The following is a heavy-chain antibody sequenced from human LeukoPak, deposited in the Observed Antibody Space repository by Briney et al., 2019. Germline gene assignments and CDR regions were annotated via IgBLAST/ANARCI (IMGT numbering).Heavy chain of an antibody. CDR3: AREVAREVVTPDAFDI. J-gene: IGHJ3*02. D-gene: IGHD2-21*02. CDR2: INHSGST. CDR1: GGSFSGYY. V-gene: IGHV4-34*01. Sequence: SETLSLTCAVYGGSFSGYYRSWIRQPPGKGLEWIGEINHSGSTNYNPSLKSRVTISVDTSKNQFSLKLSSVTAADTAVYYCAREVAREVVTPDAFDIWGQGTMVTVSS.